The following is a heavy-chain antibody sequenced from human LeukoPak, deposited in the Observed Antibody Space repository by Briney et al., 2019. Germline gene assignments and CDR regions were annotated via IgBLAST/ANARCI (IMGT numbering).Heavy chain of an antibody. J-gene: IGHJ4*02. CDR3: ARDHDYGDYLFDY. V-gene: IGHV3-30-3*01. Sequence: QPGRSLRLSCAASGFTFSSYAIHWVRQAPGKGLEWVGVILYDGSNQYYADSVKGRFTISRDNSKNTLYLQMNSLRAEDTAVYYCARDHDYGDYLFDYWGQGTLVTVSS. CDR1: GFTFSSYA. D-gene: IGHD4-17*01. CDR2: ILYDGSNQ.